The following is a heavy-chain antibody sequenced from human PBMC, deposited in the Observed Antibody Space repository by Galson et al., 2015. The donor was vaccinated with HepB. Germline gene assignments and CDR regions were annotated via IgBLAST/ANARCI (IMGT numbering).Heavy chain of an antibody. CDR3: ARAVAAGDYYYGIDV. CDR2: ISAHNGNT. V-gene: IGHV1-18*04. Sequence: SVKVSCKAAGYTFSSYGITWVRQAPGQGLQWMGRISAHNGNTNYAQELQGRVTMTTDTSTSTAYMELRSLRSDDTAVYYCARAVAAGDYYYGIDVGGQGTTVTVAS. D-gene: IGHD6-13*01. J-gene: IGHJ6*02. CDR1: GYTFSSYG.